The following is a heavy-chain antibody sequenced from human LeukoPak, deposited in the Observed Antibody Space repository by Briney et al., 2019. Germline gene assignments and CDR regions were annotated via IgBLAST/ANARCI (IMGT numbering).Heavy chain of an antibody. CDR2: ISGDGGIT. D-gene: IGHD6-6*01. J-gene: IGHJ4*02. CDR1: GFTFDDYA. Sequence: QPGGSLRLSCAASGFTFDDYAMHWVRQGPGKGLEWVSLISGDGGITYYADSVKGRFTISRDNAKDSLFLQMSDLRADDTAVYYCAKDRQSSSSDFDYWGQGTLVTVSS. V-gene: IGHV3-43*02. CDR3: AKDRQSSSSDFDY.